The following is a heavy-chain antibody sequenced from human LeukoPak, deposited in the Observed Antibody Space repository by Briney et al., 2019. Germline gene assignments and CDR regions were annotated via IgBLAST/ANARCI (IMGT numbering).Heavy chain of an antibody. CDR3: ARDPKPTYYYDSSGYYGVWWFDP. CDR1: GFTVSSNY. V-gene: IGHV3-66*01. CDR2: IYSGGST. D-gene: IGHD3-22*01. Sequence: GGSLRLSCAASGFTVSSNYMSWVRQAPGKGLEWVSVIYSGGSTYYADSVKGRFTISRDNSKNTLYLQMNSLRAEDTAVYYCARDPKPTYYYDSSGYYGVWWFDPWGQGTLVTVSS. J-gene: IGHJ5*02.